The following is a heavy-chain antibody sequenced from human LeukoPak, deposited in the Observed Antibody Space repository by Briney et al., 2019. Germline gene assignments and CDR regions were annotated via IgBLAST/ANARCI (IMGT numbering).Heavy chain of an antibody. Sequence: GGSLRLSCAASGFTFSSYSMNWVRQAPGKGLEWVSSISSSSSTIYYADSVKGRFTISRDNAKNSLYLQMNSLRAEDTAVYYCARDLRHEKWELRDCWGQGTLVTVSS. J-gene: IGHJ4*02. CDR3: ARDLRHEKWELRDC. CDR1: GFTFSSYS. CDR2: ISSSSSTI. V-gene: IGHV3-48*01. D-gene: IGHD1-26*01.